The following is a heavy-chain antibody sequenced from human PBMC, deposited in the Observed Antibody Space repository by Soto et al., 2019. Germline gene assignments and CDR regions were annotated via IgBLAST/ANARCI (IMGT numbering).Heavy chain of an antibody. D-gene: IGHD3-16*01. Sequence: QVQLQESGPGLVKPSETLSLTCTVSGGSISSYYWSWIRQPPGKGLEWIGYIYYSGSTNYNPSLKSRVTISVDTSKNQFSLKLSAVAAADTAGYDCAREGGYPRGGHQGWFDPWGQGTLVTVSS. CDR2: IYYSGST. V-gene: IGHV4-59*01. J-gene: IGHJ5*02. CDR3: AREGGYPRGGHQGWFDP. CDR1: GGSISSYY.